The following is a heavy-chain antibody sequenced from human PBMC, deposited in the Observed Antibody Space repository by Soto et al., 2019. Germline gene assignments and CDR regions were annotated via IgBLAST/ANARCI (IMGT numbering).Heavy chain of an antibody. CDR1: GYTFTSYG. CDR2: ISAYNGNT. D-gene: IGHD3-3*01. V-gene: IGHV1-18*01. Sequence: ASVKVSCKASGYTFTSYGISWVRQAPGQGLEWMGWISAYNGNTNYAQKLQGRVTMTTDTSTSTAYMELRSLRSDDTAVYYCARDYDFWSGQHYMDVWGKGTTVTVSS. J-gene: IGHJ6*03. CDR3: ARDYDFWSGQHYMDV.